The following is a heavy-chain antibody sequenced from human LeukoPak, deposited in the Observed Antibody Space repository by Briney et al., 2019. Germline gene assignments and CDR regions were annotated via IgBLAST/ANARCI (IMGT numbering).Heavy chain of an antibody. CDR1: GGSISTTYFY. Sequence: PSETLSLTCTVSGGSISTTYFYWGWIRQPPGKGLEWLATISSTGTSQYNPSLKSRVTISLDRSKNQFTVNLRSVTASDTAVYYCATKDHSLLLRTPGDYWGPGTLVTVSA. CDR2: ISSTGTS. V-gene: IGHV4-39*01. CDR3: ATKDHSLLLRTPGDY. D-gene: IGHD1-26*01. J-gene: IGHJ4*02.